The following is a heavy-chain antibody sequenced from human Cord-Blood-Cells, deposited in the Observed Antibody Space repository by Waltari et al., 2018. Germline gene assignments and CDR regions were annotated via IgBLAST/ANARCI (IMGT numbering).Heavy chain of an antibody. CDR1: GYTFTSYD. D-gene: IGHD5-18*01. Sequence: QVQLVQSGAEVKKPGASVKVSCKASGYTFTSYDINWVRQATGQGLEWMGWMNPNSGNTGYAQKFQGRVTMTRNTYISTAYMELSSLRSEDTAVYYCARVDGSYGNYYYYGMDVWGQGTTVTVSS. CDR2: MNPNSGNT. CDR3: ARVDGSYGNYYYYGMDV. J-gene: IGHJ6*02. V-gene: IGHV1-8*01.